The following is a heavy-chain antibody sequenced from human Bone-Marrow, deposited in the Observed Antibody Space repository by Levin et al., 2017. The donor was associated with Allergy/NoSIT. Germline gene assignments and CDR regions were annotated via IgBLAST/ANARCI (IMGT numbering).Heavy chain of an antibody. CDR2: FYWNDDK. D-gene: IGHD3-9*01. J-gene: IGHJ5*02. CDR3: VHTPECVTGLYCNWFDP. CDR1: GISLRINRGG. Sequence: QTLSLPCTFSGISLRINRGGVGWIRQPPGKALEWLAIFYWNDDKRYSPSLKSRLTITKDTSTDQVVLTMTNMDRADTATYYCVHTPECVTGLYCNWFDPWGQGTLVTVSS. V-gene: IGHV2-5*01.